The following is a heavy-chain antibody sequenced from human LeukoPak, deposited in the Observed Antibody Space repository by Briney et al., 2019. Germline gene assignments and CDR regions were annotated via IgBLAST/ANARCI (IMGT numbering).Heavy chain of an antibody. CDR1: GFTSSSYW. Sequence: GGSLRLSCAASGFTSSSYWMSWVRPPPGKGLEWVANIKQDGSEKYYVDSVKGRFTISRDNAKNSLYLQMSSLRAEDTAVYYCARGRSYDFWSGYYYDWFDPWGQGTLVTVSS. V-gene: IGHV3-7*01. CDR3: ARGRSYDFWSGYYYDWFDP. D-gene: IGHD3-3*01. CDR2: IKQDGSEK. J-gene: IGHJ5*02.